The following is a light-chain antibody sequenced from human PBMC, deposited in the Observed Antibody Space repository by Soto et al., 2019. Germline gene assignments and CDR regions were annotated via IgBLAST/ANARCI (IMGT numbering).Light chain of an antibody. V-gene: IGKV1-5*01. Sequence: QMTQSPSTLSASVGDRVTITCGASQTVSTWLAWYQQKPGKAPKLLIYDASSLASGVPSRFSGSGSETEFTLTINSLQPDDFATYYCQQYHSYSYTFGQGTKVDIK. CDR3: QQYHSYSYT. CDR2: DAS. J-gene: IGKJ2*01. CDR1: QTVSTW.